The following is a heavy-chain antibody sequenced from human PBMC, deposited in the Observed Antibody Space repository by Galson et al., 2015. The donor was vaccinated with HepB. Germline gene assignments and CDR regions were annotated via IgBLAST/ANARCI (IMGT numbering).Heavy chain of an antibody. CDR1: GFTFSSYS. V-gene: IGHV3-21*01. D-gene: IGHD3-16*01. CDR2: ISSSSSYI. J-gene: IGHJ2*01. Sequence: LRLSCAASGFTFSSYSMNWVRQAPGKGLEWVSSISSSSSYIYYADSVKGRFTISRDNAKNSLYLQMNSLRAEDTAVYYCAGDMITFGGVGGYFDLWGRGTLVTVSS. CDR3: AGDMITFGGVGGYFDL.